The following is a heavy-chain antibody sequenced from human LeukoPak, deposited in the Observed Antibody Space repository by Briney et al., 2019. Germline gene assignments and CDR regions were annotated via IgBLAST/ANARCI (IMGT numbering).Heavy chain of an antibody. V-gene: IGHV1-18*01. J-gene: IGHJ4*02. CDR1: GYTFTNYG. Sequence: ASVKVSCKASGYTFTNYGITWVRQAPGQGLEWMGWISAYNANTNYAQKLQGRVTMTTDTSTSTAYMELSSLRSDATAVYFCARDYYSGSYYGDYWGQGTLVTVSS. CDR2: ISAYNANT. CDR3: ARDYYSGSYYGDY. D-gene: IGHD1-26*01.